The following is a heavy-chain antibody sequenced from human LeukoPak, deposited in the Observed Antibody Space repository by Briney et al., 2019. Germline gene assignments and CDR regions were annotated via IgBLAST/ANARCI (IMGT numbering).Heavy chain of an antibody. J-gene: IGHJ3*02. CDR1: GFTFSSYG. Sequence: GGSLRLSCAASGFTFSSYGMHWVRQAPGKGLEWVAVISYDGSNKYYADSVKGRFTISRDKSKNTLYLQMNSLRAEDTAVYYCAKDRVQSGAFDIWGQGTMVTVSS. CDR3: AKDRVQSGAFDI. CDR2: ISYDGSNK. D-gene: IGHD1-1*01. V-gene: IGHV3-30*18.